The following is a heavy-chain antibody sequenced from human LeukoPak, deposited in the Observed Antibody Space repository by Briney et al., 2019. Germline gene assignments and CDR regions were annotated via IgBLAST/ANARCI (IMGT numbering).Heavy chain of an antibody. CDR2: ISVYNGNT. CDR1: GYTFTSYG. V-gene: IGHV1-18*01. CDR3: ARDGDSGSYYDY. J-gene: IGHJ4*02. Sequence: ASVKVSCKASGYTFTSYGISWVRQAPGQGLEWMGWISVYNGNTNYAQKLQGRVTITADKSTSTAYMELSSLRSEDTAVYYCARDGDSGSYYDYWGQGTPVTVSS. D-gene: IGHD1-26*01.